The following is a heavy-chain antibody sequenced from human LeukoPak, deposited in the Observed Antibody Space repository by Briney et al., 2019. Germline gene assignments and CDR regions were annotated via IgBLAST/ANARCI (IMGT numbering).Heavy chain of an antibody. CDR3: ARDRNWNDDYYYYYMDV. CDR1: GFTFSDYY. V-gene: IGHV3-11*01. Sequence: GGSLRLSCAASGFTFSDYYMSWIRQAPGKGLEWVSHISSSGSTIYYADSVKGRFTISRDNAKDSLYLQMNSLRAEDTAVYYCARDRNWNDDYYYYYMDVWGKGTTVTVSS. J-gene: IGHJ6*03. CDR2: ISSSGSTI. D-gene: IGHD1-1*01.